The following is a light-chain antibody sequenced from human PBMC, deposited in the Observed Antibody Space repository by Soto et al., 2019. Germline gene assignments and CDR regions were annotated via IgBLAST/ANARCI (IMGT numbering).Light chain of an antibody. CDR1: SSDAGNYNF. J-gene: IGLJ3*02. Sequence: SALTQPASVSGSPGQSITISCTGTSSDAGNYNFVSWYQQHPGKAPKVIIYEDRTRPSGVSNRISGSKSGNTASLTISGLQAEDEADYYCCSYAGSSTSWVFGGGTKLTVL. V-gene: IGLV2-23*01. CDR2: EDR. CDR3: CSYAGSSTSWV.